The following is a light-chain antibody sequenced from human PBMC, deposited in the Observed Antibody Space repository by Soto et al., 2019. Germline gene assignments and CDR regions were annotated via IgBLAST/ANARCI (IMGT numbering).Light chain of an antibody. CDR1: QSVSSN. J-gene: IGKJ3*01. CDR2: AAS. CDR3: QQRSNWPLIFT. Sequence: EIVLAQSPATLSLSPGEKATLSCRANQSVSSNLAWYQQKRGQAPRLLNYAASKRATGIPARFSGSRSGTDFTININSLEPEDFAVYYCQQRSNWPLIFTFGPGTKVDIK. V-gene: IGKV3-11*01.